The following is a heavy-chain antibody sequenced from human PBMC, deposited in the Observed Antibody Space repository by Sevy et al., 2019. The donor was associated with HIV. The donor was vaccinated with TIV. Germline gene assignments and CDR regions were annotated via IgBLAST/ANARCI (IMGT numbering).Heavy chain of an antibody. CDR3: ARGGSGDVWNYGYSYYGMDV. CDR1: GDTFNTFD. V-gene: IGHV1-8*02. D-gene: IGHD5-18*01. J-gene: IGHJ6*02. CDR2: LSPKRGST. Sequence: ASVKVSCKASGDTFNTFDINWVRQAPGQGLEWMGWLSPKRGSTGFAQKFQGRLTMTRDTSINTAYMELSSLTSEDTAVYYGARGGSGDVWNYGYSYYGMDVWGQGTTVTVSS.